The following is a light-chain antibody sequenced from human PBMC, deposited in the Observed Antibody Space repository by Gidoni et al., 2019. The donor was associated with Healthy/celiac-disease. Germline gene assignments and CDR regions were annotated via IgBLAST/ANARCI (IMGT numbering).Light chain of an antibody. Sequence: DIQLTQSPSFLSASVGDRVTITCRASQGISSYLAWYQQKPGKAHKLLIYAASTLQSGVPSRFSGSGSGTEFTLTISSLQPEDFATYYCQQLNSYPPTFGPGTNVDIK. J-gene: IGKJ3*01. CDR3: QQLNSYPPT. V-gene: IGKV1-9*01. CDR1: QGISSY. CDR2: AAS.